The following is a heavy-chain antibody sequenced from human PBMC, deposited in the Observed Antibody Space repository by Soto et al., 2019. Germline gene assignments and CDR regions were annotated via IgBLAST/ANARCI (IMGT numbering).Heavy chain of an antibody. Sequence: QLGGPLRLSCAASGFTFSSYAMSWVRQAPGKGLEWVSAISGSGGSTYYADSVKGRFTISRDNSKNTLYLQMNSLRAEDTAVYYCAFEKKQSAPAEKAIDYWGQGTLVTVSS. J-gene: IGHJ4*02. CDR3: AFEKKQSAPAEKAIDY. CDR2: ISGSGGST. V-gene: IGHV3-23*01. CDR1: GFTFSSYA. D-gene: IGHD4-4*01.